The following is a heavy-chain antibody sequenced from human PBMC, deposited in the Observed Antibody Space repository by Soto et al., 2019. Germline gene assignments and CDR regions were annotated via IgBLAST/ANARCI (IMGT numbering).Heavy chain of an antibody. CDR3: ARHGYCSSTSCYGWFDP. CDR1: GGSISSSSYY. J-gene: IGHJ5*02. CDR2: IYYSGST. V-gene: IGHV4-39*01. Sequence: QLQLQESGPGLVKPSETLSLTCTVSGGSISSSSYYWGWIRQPPGKGLEWIGSIYYSGSTYYNPSLKRRVTISVDTSQNQFSLKLSSVTAADTAVYYCARHGYCSSTSCYGWFDPWGQGTLVTVSS. D-gene: IGHD2-2*03.